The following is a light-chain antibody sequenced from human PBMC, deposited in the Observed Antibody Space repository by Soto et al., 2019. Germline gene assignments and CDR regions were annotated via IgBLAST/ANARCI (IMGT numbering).Light chain of an antibody. CDR1: QNIRGNE. CDR2: GGS. V-gene: IGKV3-20*01. CDR3: QDYGTSHPWT. Sequence: EVVLTQSPGALSLSPGEGVTLSCRASQNIRGNELAWYRQKRGQAPRLLIYGGSSRAEGIPDRFSWRGTGTNFTLTISRLEPEDSAVAYCQDYGTSHPWTFGQGTKLEIK. J-gene: IGKJ1*01.